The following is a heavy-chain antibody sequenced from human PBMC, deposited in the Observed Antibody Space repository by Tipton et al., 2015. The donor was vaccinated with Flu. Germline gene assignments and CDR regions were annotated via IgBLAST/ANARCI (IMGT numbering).Heavy chain of an antibody. CDR3: AKISGERIGYFDN. D-gene: IGHD6-19*01. J-gene: IGHJ4*02. CDR1: GFTFSSYA. CDR2: ISAGGGST. Sequence: SLRLSCAASGFTFSSYAMSWVRQAPGKGLEWVSAISAGGGSTYYADSVKGRFTISRDNSKNTLYLQMNSLRAEDTAVYYCAKISGERIGYFDNWGQGTLVTVSS. V-gene: IGHV3-23*01.